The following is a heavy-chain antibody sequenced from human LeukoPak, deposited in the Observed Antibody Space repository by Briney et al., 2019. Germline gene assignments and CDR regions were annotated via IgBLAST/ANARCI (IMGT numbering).Heavy chain of an antibody. D-gene: IGHD6-6*01. CDR1: RYSISSGYY. CDR2: IYHSGTT. CDR3: ARWYSSSGYFDY. J-gene: IGHJ4*02. Sequence: PSETLSLTCAVPRYSISSGYYWGWTRQPPGKGLEWIGSIYHSGTTDYNPSLKSRVTISVDTSNNQFSLKLSSVTAADTAVYYCARWYSSSGYFDYWGQGTLVTVSS. V-gene: IGHV4-38-2*01.